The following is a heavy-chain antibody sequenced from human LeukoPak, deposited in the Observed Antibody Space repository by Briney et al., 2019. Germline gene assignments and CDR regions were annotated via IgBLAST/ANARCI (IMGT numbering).Heavy chain of an antibody. CDR3: TTRRQDGW. CDR2: IKSKSDGGKI. V-gene: IGHV3-15*01. D-gene: IGHD2-15*01. CDR1: GVTFSDAW. J-gene: IGHJ4*02. Sequence: GGSLRLSCVGSGVTFSDAWMSWVRQAPGKGVEGVGRIKSKSDGGKIDYAAPVKGTFTISRDDSRNTLYLQMNSLKTEDTAGYYCTTRRQDGWWGQGTLVTVS.